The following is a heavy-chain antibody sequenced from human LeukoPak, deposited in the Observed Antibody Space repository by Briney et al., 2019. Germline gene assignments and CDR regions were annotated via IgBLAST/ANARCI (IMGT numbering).Heavy chain of an antibody. J-gene: IGHJ5*02. CDR3: AKDRGIVVVPAGINH. CDR1: GFTFSSYG. D-gene: IGHD2-2*01. Sequence: QPGGSLRLSCAASGFTFSSYGMHWVRQAPGKGLEWVAFMRYDGSNEYYADSVKGRFTISRDNSKNTLYLQMNSLRAEDTAVYYCAKDRGIVVVPAGINHWGQGTLVTVSS. V-gene: IGHV3-30*02. CDR2: MRYDGSNE.